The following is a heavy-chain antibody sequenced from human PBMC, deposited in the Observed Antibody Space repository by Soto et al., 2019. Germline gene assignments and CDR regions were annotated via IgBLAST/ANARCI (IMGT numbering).Heavy chain of an antibody. Sequence: WSLRLSYAASVFTFSSYAMSWVRQAPGKGLEWVSAISGSGGSTYYADSVKGRFTISRDNSKNTLYLQMNSLRAEDTAVYYCAKKEWPRDYWGQGTLVTVSS. CDR2: ISGSGGST. CDR3: AKKEWPRDY. D-gene: IGHD3-3*01. CDR1: VFTFSSYA. J-gene: IGHJ4*02. V-gene: IGHV3-23*01.